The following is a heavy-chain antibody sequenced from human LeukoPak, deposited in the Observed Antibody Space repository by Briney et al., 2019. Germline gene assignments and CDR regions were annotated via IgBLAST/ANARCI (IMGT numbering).Heavy chain of an antibody. D-gene: IGHD3-3*01. Sequence: SVKVSCKASGGTFSSYAINWVRQAPGQGLEWMGGIVPIFGTANYAQKFQGRATITADESTSTAYMELSSLRSEDTAVYYCARASDDFWSGYWGAFDIWGQGTMVTVSS. CDR1: GGTFSSYA. J-gene: IGHJ3*02. V-gene: IGHV1-69*01. CDR2: IVPIFGTA. CDR3: ARASDDFWSGYWGAFDI.